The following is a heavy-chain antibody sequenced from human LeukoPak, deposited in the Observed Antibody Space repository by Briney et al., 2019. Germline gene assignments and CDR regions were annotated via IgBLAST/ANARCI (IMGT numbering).Heavy chain of an antibody. V-gene: IGHV3-48*02. CDR3: ATCKYGDCFFDY. J-gene: IGHJ4*02. Sequence: GGSLRLSCAASGFTFSIYSMNWVRQAPGKGLEWVSYISSGSSTIYYADSVKGRFTISRDNAKNALYLQMNSLRDEDTAVYYCATCKYGDCFFDYWGQRTLVTVSS. D-gene: IGHD4-17*01. CDR1: GFTFSIYS. CDR2: ISSGSSTI.